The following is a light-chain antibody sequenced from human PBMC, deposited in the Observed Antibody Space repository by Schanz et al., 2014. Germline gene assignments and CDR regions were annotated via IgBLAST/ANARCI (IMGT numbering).Light chain of an antibody. V-gene: IGKV3-20*01. J-gene: IGKJ1*01. CDR2: DAS. CDR1: QSVSSTY. Sequence: EIVLTQSPGTLSLSPGERATLSCRASQSVSSTYLTWYQQKPGQAPRLLIYDASTRATGIPDRFSGSGSGTDFTLTISRLEPEDFAVYYCQQHGTLPVTFGQGTKVEIK. CDR3: QQHGTLPVT.